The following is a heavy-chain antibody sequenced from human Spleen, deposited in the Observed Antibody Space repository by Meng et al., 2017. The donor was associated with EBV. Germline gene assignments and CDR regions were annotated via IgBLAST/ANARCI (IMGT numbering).Heavy chain of an antibody. V-gene: IGHV4-30-2*01. CDR3: ARQRPGASVDYFDP. CDR1: GDSISSGGS. CDR2: IYHSGSN. D-gene: IGHD4-11*01. Sequence: QVALTEYCSGLVKPSQTLFLTCAVSGDSISSGGSWSSIRRTPGKGLEWIGHIYHSGSNYHNPSLKSRVTMSVDRTKNQFSLRLISVTAADTAMYFCARQRPGASVDYFDPWGQGILVTVSS. J-gene: IGHJ5*02.